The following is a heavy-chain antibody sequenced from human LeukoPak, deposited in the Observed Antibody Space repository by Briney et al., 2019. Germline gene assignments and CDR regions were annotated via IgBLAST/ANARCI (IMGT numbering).Heavy chain of an antibody. V-gene: IGHV3-7*01. CDR2: IKQDGSEK. CDR1: GFTFSRYW. Sequence: GGSLRLSCAASGFTFSRYWMSWVRQVPGKGLEWVANIKQDGSEKYYVDSVKGRFTISRDNAKNSLYLQMNSLRAEDTAAYYCARDGWSPDYWGQGTLVTVSS. J-gene: IGHJ4*02. CDR3: ARDGWSPDY.